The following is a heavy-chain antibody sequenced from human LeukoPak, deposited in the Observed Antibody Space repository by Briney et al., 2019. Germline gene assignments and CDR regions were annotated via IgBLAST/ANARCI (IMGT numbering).Heavy chain of an antibody. D-gene: IGHD6-19*01. CDR1: GYTFDDEY. Sequence: ASVWVSCKASGYTFDDEYIHWVRQAPGLGLEWMEWINPKNDDTNYAQRFQGRVTMTRDTSISTAYMELSRLRSDDTAVYYCAREKAVADNNWFDPWGQGTLVTVSS. CDR2: INPKNDDT. V-gene: IGHV1-2*02. J-gene: IGHJ5*02. CDR3: AREKAVADNNWFDP.